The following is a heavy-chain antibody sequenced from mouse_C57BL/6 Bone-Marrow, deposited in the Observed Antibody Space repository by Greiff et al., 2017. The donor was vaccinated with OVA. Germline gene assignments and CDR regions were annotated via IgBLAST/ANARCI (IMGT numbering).Heavy chain of an antibody. CDR1: GYTFTDYE. V-gene: IGHV1-15*01. Sequence: VQLQQSGAELVRPGASVTLSCKASGYTFTDYEMHWVKQTPVHGLEWIGAIDPETGGTAYNQKFTGKAILTADKSSSKAYMELRILTSEDSAVDYGTPIYDGDFACFAYWGQGTLVTVSA. CDR3: TPIYDGDFACFAY. J-gene: IGHJ3*01. D-gene: IGHD2-3*01. CDR2: IDPETGGT.